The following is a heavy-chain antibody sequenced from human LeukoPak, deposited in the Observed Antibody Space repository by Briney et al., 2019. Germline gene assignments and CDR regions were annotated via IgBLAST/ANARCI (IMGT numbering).Heavy chain of an antibody. Sequence: PSETLSLTCAVSGGSASGYYWSWIRQPPGKGPEWIGKISHSGSTNYNPSLKSRVTISVDTSTNQFSLSLSSVTAADTAVYYCERRANAFDIRGQGTMVTVSS. CDR1: GGSASGYY. CDR2: ISHSGST. CDR3: ERRANAFDI. J-gene: IGHJ3*02. V-gene: IGHV4-34*01.